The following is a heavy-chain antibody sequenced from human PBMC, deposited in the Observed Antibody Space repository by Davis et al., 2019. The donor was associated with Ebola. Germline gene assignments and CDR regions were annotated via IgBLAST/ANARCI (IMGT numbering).Heavy chain of an antibody. Sequence: PSETLSLTCAISGDSVFGKNGAWNWIRQSPSRGLEWLGRTYYSSKWYNDYAVSVKSRITINPDTSKNQFSLQLKSVTAEDTALYYCARGWLRGGMDVWGEGTTVTV. CDR2: TYYSSKWYN. D-gene: IGHD5-18*01. CDR3: ARGWLRGGMDV. J-gene: IGHJ6*02. CDR1: GDSVFGKNGA. V-gene: IGHV6-1*01.